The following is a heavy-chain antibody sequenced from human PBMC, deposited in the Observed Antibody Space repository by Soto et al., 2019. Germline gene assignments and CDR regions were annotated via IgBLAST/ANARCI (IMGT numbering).Heavy chain of an antibody. Sequence: PGGSLRLSCTASDFIFSTYNMNWVRQAPGKGLEWVSSISSDSSYLYFADSVKGRFTISRDNAKNSLYLQMNSLRAEDTAVYYCARDHGSSGWYLDYWGQGTLVTVSS. CDR2: ISSDSSYL. D-gene: IGHD6-19*01. V-gene: IGHV3-21*01. CDR1: DFIFSTYN. CDR3: ARDHGSSGWYLDY. J-gene: IGHJ4*02.